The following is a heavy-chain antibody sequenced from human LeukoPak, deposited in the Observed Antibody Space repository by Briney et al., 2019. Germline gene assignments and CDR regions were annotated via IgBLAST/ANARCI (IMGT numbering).Heavy chain of an antibody. CDR2: IYNSGST. V-gene: IGHV4-4*07. Sequence: SETLSLTCTVSGGSISSYYWSWIRQPAGKGLEWIGRIYNSGSTNYNPSLKSRVTMSVDTSKNQFSLKLSSVPAADTAVYYCARDFNVRMNYGDYGWFDPWGQGTLVTVSS. CDR3: ARDFNVRMNYGDYGWFDP. D-gene: IGHD4-17*01. J-gene: IGHJ5*02. CDR1: GGSISSYY.